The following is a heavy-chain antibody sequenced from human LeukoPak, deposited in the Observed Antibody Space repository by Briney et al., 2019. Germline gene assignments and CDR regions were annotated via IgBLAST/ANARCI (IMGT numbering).Heavy chain of an antibody. D-gene: IGHD6-19*01. CDR3: ATPYSSGWYVRGWFDP. J-gene: IGHJ5*02. CDR2: FDPEDGET. Sequence: APVKVSCKVSGYTLTELSMHWVRQAPGKGLEWMGGFDPEDGETIYAQKFQGRVTMTEDTSTDTAYMELSSLRSEDTAVYYCATPYSSGWYVRGWFDPWGQGTLVTVSS. V-gene: IGHV1-24*01. CDR1: GYTLTELS.